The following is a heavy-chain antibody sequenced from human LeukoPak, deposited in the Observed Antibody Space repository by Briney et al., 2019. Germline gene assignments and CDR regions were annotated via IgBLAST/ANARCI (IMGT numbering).Heavy chain of an antibody. V-gene: IGHV1-69*04. CDR1: GGTFSNYA. Sequence: ASVKVSCKTSGGTFSNYAISWVRQAPGQGLEWMGRIIPILGVANYAQKFQGRVTITAAKSTSTVYMEVSSLRSEDTAVYYCAIFNRGIVTPNMTFDYWGQGTLVTASS. CDR3: AIFNRGIVTPNMTFDY. J-gene: IGHJ4*02. D-gene: IGHD2/OR15-2a*01. CDR2: IIPILGVA.